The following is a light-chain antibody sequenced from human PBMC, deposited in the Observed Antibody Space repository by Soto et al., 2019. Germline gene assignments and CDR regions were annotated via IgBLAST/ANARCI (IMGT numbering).Light chain of an antibody. Sequence: EIVMTQSPATLSVSPGERATLSCRASQTISSNLAWYQQKPGQAPRLLIHGASTRAAGVPGRFSGSGSGTEFTLTITSLQSEDFAVYYCQQYHNWPPQYTFGQGTQLQIK. V-gene: IGKV3-15*01. CDR2: GAS. CDR3: QQYHNWPPQYT. CDR1: QTISSN. J-gene: IGKJ2*01.